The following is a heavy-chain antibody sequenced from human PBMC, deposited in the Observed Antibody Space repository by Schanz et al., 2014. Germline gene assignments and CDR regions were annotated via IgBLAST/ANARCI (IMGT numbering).Heavy chain of an antibody. J-gene: IGHJ4*02. V-gene: IGHV3-11*05. CDR3: AKVRYSSGWRGDYFDE. CDR1: GFTFSDYY. Sequence: QVQLVESGGGLVKPGGSLRLSCAASGFTFSDYYMSWIRQAPGKGLEWVSYVSSSSSYTHYADSVKGRFTISRDNAKNSLYLQMTSLRAEDTAVYYCAKVRYSSGWRGDYFDEWGQGTLVTVAS. CDR2: VSSSSSYT. D-gene: IGHD6-25*01.